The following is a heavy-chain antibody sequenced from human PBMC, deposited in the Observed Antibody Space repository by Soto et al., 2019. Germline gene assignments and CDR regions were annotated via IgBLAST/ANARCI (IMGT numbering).Heavy chain of an antibody. J-gene: IGHJ5*02. Sequence: LGESLKISCKGSGYSFTSYWIGWVRQMPGKGLEWMGIIYPGDSDTRYSPSFQGQVTISADKSISTAYLQWSSLKASDTAMYYCARGLDYYDSSGSGVDNWFDPWGQGTLVTVSS. CDR2: IYPGDSDT. CDR1: GYSFTSYW. D-gene: IGHD3-22*01. V-gene: IGHV5-51*01. CDR3: ARGLDYYDSSGSGVDNWFDP.